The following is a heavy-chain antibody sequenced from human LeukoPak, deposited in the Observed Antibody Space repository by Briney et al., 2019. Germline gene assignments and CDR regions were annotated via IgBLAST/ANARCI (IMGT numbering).Heavy chain of an antibody. Sequence: GASVKVSCKASGGTFSSYAISWVRQAPGQGLEWVGGIIPIFGTANYAQKFQGRVTITADKSTSTAYMELSSLRSEDTAVYYCARDAVDTAMDESGDYWGQGTLVTVSS. J-gene: IGHJ4*02. D-gene: IGHD5-18*01. V-gene: IGHV1-69*06. CDR1: GGTFSSYA. CDR3: ARDAVDTAMDESGDY. CDR2: IIPIFGTA.